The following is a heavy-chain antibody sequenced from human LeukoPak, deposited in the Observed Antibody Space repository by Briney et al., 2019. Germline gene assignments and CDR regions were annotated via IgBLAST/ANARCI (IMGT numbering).Heavy chain of an antibody. D-gene: IGHD2-2*01. CDR1: GYTFTSYD. Sequence: ASVKVSCKASGYTFTSYDINWVRQATGQGLEWMGWMNPNSGNTGYAQKFQGRVTMTRNTSMSTAYMELSSLRSEDTAVYYCATGDGELYQLPGDYWGQGTLVTVSS. V-gene: IGHV1-8*01. J-gene: IGHJ4*02. CDR2: MNPNSGNT. CDR3: ATGDGELYQLPGDY.